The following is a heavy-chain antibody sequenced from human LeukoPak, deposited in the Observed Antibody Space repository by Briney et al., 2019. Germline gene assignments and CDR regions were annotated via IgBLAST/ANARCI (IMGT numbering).Heavy chain of an antibody. Sequence: SETLSLTCTVSGGSINSHYWSWIRQPPGKGLQWIGFISYSGSTSYNPSLMSRVTISVDTSKNQFSLKLNSVTAADTALYFCARSYYDFWSGFYSDFWGQGALVTVSS. D-gene: IGHD3-3*01. CDR1: GGSINSHY. V-gene: IGHV4-59*11. CDR2: ISYSGST. CDR3: ARSYYDFWSGFYSDF. J-gene: IGHJ4*02.